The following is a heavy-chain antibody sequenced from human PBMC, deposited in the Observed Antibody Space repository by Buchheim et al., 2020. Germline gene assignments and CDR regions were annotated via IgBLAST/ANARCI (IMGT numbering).Heavy chain of an antibody. CDR1: GYTFTSYD. CDR2: MNPNSGNT. J-gene: IGHJ5*02. Sequence: QVQLVQSGAEVKKPGASVKVSCKASGYTFTSYDINWVRQATGQGLEWMGWMNPNSGNTGYAQKFQGRVTITADKSTSTVYMEPSSLRSEDTAVYYCAISSGWPGGWFDPWGQGTL. V-gene: IGHV1-8*01. D-gene: IGHD6-19*01. CDR3: AISSGWPGGWFDP.